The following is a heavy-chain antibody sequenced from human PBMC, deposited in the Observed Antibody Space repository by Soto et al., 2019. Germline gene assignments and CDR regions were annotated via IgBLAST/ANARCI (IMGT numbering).Heavy chain of an antibody. CDR1: GGSISSSSYY. CDR2: IYYSGST. Sequence: QLQLQESGPGLVKPSETLSLTCTVSGGSISSSSYYWGWIRQPPGKGLEWIGSIYYSGSTYYNPSLKSRVTISVDTSKNQFSLKLSSVTAADTAVYYCARRASPDIAVAGTRGVGVDYWGQGTLVTVSS. J-gene: IGHJ4*02. V-gene: IGHV4-39*01. CDR3: ARRASPDIAVAGTRGVGVDY. D-gene: IGHD6-19*01.